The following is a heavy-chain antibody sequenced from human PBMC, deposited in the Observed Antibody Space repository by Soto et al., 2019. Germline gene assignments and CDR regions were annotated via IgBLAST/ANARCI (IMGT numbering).Heavy chain of an antibody. Sequence: QVQLQESGPGLVKPSETLSLTCTVSGGSISSYYWCWIRQPPGKGLEWIGYIYYSGSTNYNPSLKSRVTISVDTSKNQFSLKLSSVTAADTAVYYCARRPLGGVSGDAAFDIWGQGTMVTVSS. D-gene: IGHD2-8*02. J-gene: IGHJ3*02. CDR1: GGSISSYY. CDR3: ARRPLGGVSGDAAFDI. V-gene: IGHV4-59*08. CDR2: IYYSGST.